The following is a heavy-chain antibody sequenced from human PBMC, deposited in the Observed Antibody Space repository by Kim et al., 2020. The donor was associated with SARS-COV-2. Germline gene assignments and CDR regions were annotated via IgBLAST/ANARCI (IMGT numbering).Heavy chain of an antibody. D-gene: IGHD3-10*01. V-gene: IGHV3-23*01. CDR3: AKTEMPITMVRGVSWFDP. Sequence: GGSLRLSCAASGFTFSSYAMSWVRQAPGKGLEWVSAISGSGGSTYYADSVKGRFTISRDNSKNTLYLQMNSLRAEDTAVYYCAKTEMPITMVRGVSWFDPWGQGTLVTVSS. CDR1: GFTFSSYA. CDR2: ISGSGGST. J-gene: IGHJ5*02.